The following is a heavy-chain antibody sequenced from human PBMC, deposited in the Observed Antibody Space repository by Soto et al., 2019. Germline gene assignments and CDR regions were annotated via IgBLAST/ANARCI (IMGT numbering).Heavy chain of an antibody. Sequence: ASVKVSFKASNYTFSSYGINWVRQAPGQGLEWMGWISVNNGNTNSAQKFQGRFTMTADTSTTTASMELWNLTSYDSAVYYCARRKSYYDISGYFYSDYWGQGTLVTVSS. J-gene: IGHJ4*02. V-gene: IGHV1-18*01. D-gene: IGHD3-22*01. CDR3: ARRKSYYDISGYFYSDY. CDR2: ISVNNGNT. CDR1: NYTFSSYG.